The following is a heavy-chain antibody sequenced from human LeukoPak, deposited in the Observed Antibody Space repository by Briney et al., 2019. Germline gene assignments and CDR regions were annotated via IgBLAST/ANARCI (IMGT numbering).Heavy chain of an antibody. CDR2: INLNSGGT. Sequence: ASVKVSCEASGYTFTGYYMHWVRQAPGQGLEWMGGINLNSGGTNYAQKFQGRVTMTRDTSVSTAYMELSRLRSDDTAVYYCARVGLEVVVVARDYWGQGTLVTVSS. V-gene: IGHV1-2*02. CDR3: ARVGLEVVVVARDY. CDR1: GYTFTGYY. D-gene: IGHD2-15*01. J-gene: IGHJ4*02.